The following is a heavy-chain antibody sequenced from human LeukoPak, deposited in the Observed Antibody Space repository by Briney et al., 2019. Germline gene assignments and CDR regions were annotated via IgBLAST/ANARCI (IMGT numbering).Heavy chain of an antibody. CDR2: MNPNSGNT. Sequence: AAVKVSCKASGYTFTSYDNNWVRQAPGPGLEWMGWMNPNSGNTGYAQNLQGRVTITRNTSISTAYMELSSLRSEDTAVYYCARVAYCSGGSCYHNWFDPWGQGTLVTVSS. D-gene: IGHD2-15*01. CDR1: GYTFTSYD. V-gene: IGHV1-8*03. CDR3: ARVAYCSGGSCYHNWFDP. J-gene: IGHJ5*02.